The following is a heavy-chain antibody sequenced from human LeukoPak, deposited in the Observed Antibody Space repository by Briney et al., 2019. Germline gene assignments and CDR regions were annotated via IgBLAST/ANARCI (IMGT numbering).Heavy chain of an antibody. Sequence: PGGSLRLSCAASGFTFSSYSMNWVRQAPGKGLEWVSSISSSSSYIYYADSVKGRFTISRDNSKNTLYLQMNSLRAEDTAKYFCARQNNWNYAFFHWGQGTLVTVSS. V-gene: IGHV3-21*04. D-gene: IGHD1-20*01. CDR2: ISSSSSYI. CDR3: ARQNNWNYAFFH. CDR1: GFTFSSYS. J-gene: IGHJ4*02.